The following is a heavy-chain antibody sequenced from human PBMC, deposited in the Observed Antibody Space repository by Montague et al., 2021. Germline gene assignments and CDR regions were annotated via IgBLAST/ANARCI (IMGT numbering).Heavy chain of an antibody. D-gene: IGHD1-1*01. CDR1: GFPFSSYA. CDR3: ANEGTTSPGYLQY. CDR2: LTSNDAYT. J-gene: IGHJ1*01. Sequence: SLRLSCAASGFPFSSYAMSWVRQAPGKGLEWVSTLTSNDAYTYHADAVEGRFTISRDNSKNTLYLQMNSLRVEDTAVYFCANEGTTSPGYLQYWGQGTLVTVSS. V-gene: IGHV3-23*01.